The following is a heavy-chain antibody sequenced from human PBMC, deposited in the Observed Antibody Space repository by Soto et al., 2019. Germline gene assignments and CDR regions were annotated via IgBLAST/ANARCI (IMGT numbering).Heavy chain of an antibody. J-gene: IGHJ4*02. V-gene: IGHV4-38-2*01. CDR1: NFSISSGYY. CDR3: ARTHSGSYYSVFNY. CDR2: IYRSGTT. Sequence: NPSETLSLTCVVSNFSISSGYYWGWIRQSPGKGLEWIASIYRSGTTSYNPSLKSRVTISVDPSKNQFSLMLTAVTAADTAVYYCARTHSGSYYSVFNYWGRGSLGTVSS. D-gene: IGHD1-26*01.